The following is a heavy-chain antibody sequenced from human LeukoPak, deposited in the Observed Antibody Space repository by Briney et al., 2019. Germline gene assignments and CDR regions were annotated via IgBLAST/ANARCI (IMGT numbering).Heavy chain of an antibody. Sequence: PGGSLRLSCAASGFTVSSNYMSWVRQAPGTGLEWVSVIYSGGSTYYADSVKGRFTISRDNSKNTLYLQMNSLRAEDTAVYYCARGSGSYYAPPWYWGQGTLVTVSS. V-gene: IGHV3-53*01. CDR2: IYSGGST. D-gene: IGHD3-10*01. CDR3: ARGSGSYYAPPWY. CDR1: GFTVSSNY. J-gene: IGHJ4*02.